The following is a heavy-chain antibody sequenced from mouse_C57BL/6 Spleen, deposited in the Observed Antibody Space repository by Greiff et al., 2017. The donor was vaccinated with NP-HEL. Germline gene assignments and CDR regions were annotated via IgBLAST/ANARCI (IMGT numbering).Heavy chain of an antibody. CDR3: TRITTVEYFDY. D-gene: IGHD1-1*01. J-gene: IGHJ2*01. Sequence: VQVVESGGGLVQPGGSMKLSCAASGFTFSDAWMDWVRQSPEKGLEWVAEIRNKANNHATYYAESVKGRFTISRDDSKSSVYLQMNSLRAEDTGIYYCTRITTVEYFDYWGQGTTLTVSS. V-gene: IGHV6-6*01. CDR2: IRNKANNHAT. CDR1: GFTFSDAW.